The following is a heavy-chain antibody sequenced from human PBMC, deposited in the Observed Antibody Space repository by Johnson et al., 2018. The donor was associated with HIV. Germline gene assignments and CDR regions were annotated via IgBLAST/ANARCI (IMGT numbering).Heavy chain of an antibody. Sequence: VQLVESGGGLVQPGGSLRLSCAASGFTFSSYWMSWVRQAPGKGLEWVANIKQDGSEKYYVDSVKGRFTISRDNAKNSLYLQMNSLRADDTAVYYCARGGGSSWSDAFDIWGQGTMVTVSS. D-gene: IGHD6-13*01. CDR2: IKQDGSEK. J-gene: IGHJ3*02. CDR3: ARGGGSSWSDAFDI. V-gene: IGHV3-7*04. CDR1: GFTFSSYW.